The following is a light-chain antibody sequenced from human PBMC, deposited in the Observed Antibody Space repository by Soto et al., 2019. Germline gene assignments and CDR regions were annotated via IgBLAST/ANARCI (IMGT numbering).Light chain of an antibody. V-gene: IGKV1-12*01. Sequence: DIQMTQSPSSVSASVGDRVTITCRASQDIGVWLAWYQHTPGKAPKVLIYAASTLQGGVPSRFSGSGSGTDFTLTINSLQPEDFATYFCQQSLSAPFTFGPGTKVDL. J-gene: IGKJ3*01. CDR3: QQSLSAPFT. CDR1: QDIGVW. CDR2: AAS.